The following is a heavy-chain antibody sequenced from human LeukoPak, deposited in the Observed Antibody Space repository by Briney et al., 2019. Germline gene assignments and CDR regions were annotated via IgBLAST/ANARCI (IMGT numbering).Heavy chain of an antibody. CDR3: ARENGYYLHDY. J-gene: IGHJ4*02. CDR1: GFTFSSYS. Sequence: GGSLRLSCAASGFTFSSYSMNWVRQAPGKGLEWVSSISRSSSYIYYADSVKGRFTISRDNAKNSLYLQMNSLRAEDTAVYYCARENGYYLHDYWGQGTLVTVSS. V-gene: IGHV3-21*01. CDR2: ISRSSSYI. D-gene: IGHD4-17*01.